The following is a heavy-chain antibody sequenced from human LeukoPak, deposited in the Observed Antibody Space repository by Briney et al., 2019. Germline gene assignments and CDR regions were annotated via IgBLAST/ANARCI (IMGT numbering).Heavy chain of an antibody. V-gene: IGHV3-9*01. D-gene: IGHD6-6*01. CDR2: ISWNSGSV. Sequence: GGSLRLSCAASGFTFDDYAMHWVRQAPGKGLEWVSGISWNSGSVDYADSVKGRFTISRDNAKNSLYLQMNSLRAEDTAVYYCARDSLARPLGYWGQGTLVTVSS. CDR3: ARDSLARPLGY. CDR1: GFTFDDYA. J-gene: IGHJ4*02.